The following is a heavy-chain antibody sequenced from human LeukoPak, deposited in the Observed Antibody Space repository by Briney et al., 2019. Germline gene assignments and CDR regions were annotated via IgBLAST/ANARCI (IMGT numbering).Heavy chain of an antibody. V-gene: IGHV4-59*01. CDR3: ARESYSSSSGTYVIKIFDY. CDR1: GFPFSDYY. CDR2: IYYTGST. J-gene: IGHJ4*02. D-gene: IGHD6-6*01. Sequence: GSLRLSCAASGFPFSDYYMSWIRQPPGKGLEWIGYIYYTGSTNYNPSLKSRVTISVDTSKNQFSLRLSSVTAADTAVYYCARESYSSSSGTYVIKIFDYWGQGTLVTVSS.